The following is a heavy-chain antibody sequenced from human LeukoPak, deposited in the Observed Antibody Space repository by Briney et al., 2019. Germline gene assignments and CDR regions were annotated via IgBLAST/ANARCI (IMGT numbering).Heavy chain of an antibody. CDR2: IYYSGST. CDR3: ARGAIVAAGDFYYDY. Sequence: SETLSLTCSVSGSSISRYYWSWIRQSPGKGLEWIAYIYYSGSTNYNSSLKRRVTISVDMSKNQFSLKLSSVSAADTAIYFCARGAIVAAGDFYYDYWGQGSLVTVSS. V-gene: IGHV4-59*01. CDR1: GSSISRYY. J-gene: IGHJ4*02. D-gene: IGHD6-13*01.